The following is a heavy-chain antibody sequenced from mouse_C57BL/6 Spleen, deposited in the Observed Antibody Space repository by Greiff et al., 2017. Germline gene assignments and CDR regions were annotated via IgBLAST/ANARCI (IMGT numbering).Heavy chain of an antibody. CDR1: GYTFTSYW. D-gene: IGHD1-1*01. J-gene: IGHJ1*03. CDR2: IDPTNSYT. Sequence: QVQLKQPGAELVKPGASVKLSCKASGYTFTSYWMQWVKQRPGQGLEWIGEIDPTNSYTNYTQQFKCKATVTVDKSSSTAYMQLSSLTSEDSAVEYCARSDGRSYVDVEGWGTVTTVTVAS. V-gene: IGHV1-50*01. CDR3: ARSDGRSYVDVEG.